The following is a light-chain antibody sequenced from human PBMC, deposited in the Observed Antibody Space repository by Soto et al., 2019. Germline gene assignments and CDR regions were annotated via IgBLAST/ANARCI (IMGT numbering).Light chain of an antibody. CDR3: QQYKNWPLT. CDR1: QSVSSN. CDR2: VTS. Sequence: EIVMTQSPATLSVSPGGRATLSCRASQSVSSNLAWYQQKPGQAPRLLIYVTSTRATGFPARFSGSGSGTEFTLTISSLQSEDFAVYYGQQYKNWPLTFGGGTKVEIK. J-gene: IGKJ4*01. V-gene: IGKV3-15*01.